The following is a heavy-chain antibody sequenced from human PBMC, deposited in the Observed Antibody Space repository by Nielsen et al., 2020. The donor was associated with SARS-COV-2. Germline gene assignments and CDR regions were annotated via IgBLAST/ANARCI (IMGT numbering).Heavy chain of an antibody. J-gene: IGHJ4*02. D-gene: IGHD3-3*01. CDR2: IWHDGSSE. Sequence: GESLKISCAASGFTFSNYGIHWVRQAPGKGLEWVAVIWHDGSSEYYADSVKGRFTISRDNSKNTLYLQMNSLRAEDTAVYYCASSSYDFWSGDYSDYWGQGTLVTVSS. V-gene: IGHV3-33*01. CDR1: GFTFSNYG. CDR3: ASSSYDFWSGDYSDY.